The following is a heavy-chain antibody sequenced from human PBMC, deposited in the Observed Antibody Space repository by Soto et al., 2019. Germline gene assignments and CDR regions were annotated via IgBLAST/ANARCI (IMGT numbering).Heavy chain of an antibody. CDR1: GITFSTYS. CDR3: VSHYYDSRGSYYYNFDY. V-gene: IGHV3-48*02. D-gene: IGHD3-22*01. J-gene: IGHJ4*02. Sequence: GGSLRLSCAASGITFSTYSMNWVRQAPGKGLEWVSYISSGSSTIYYADSVKGRFTISRDNAKNSLYLQMNSLRDEDTAVYYCVSHYYDSRGSYYYNFDYWGQGTLVTVS. CDR2: ISSGSSTI.